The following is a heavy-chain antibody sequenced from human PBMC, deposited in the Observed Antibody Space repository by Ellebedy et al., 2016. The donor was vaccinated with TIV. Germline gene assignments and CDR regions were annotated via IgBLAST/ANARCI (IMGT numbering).Heavy chain of an antibody. V-gene: IGHV3-23*01. D-gene: IGHD2-2*01. CDR2: ISGSGGST. Sequence: GESLKISXAASGFTFSSYAMSWVRQAPGKGLEWVSAISGSGGSTYYADSVKGRFTISRDNSKNTLYLQMNSLRAEDTAVYYCAKDPDIVVVPAANDYWGQGTLVTVSS. J-gene: IGHJ4*02. CDR1: GFTFSSYA. CDR3: AKDPDIVVVPAANDY.